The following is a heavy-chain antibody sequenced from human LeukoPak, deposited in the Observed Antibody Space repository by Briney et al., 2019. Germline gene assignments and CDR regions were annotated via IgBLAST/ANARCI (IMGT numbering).Heavy chain of an antibody. D-gene: IGHD6-13*01. CDR1: EFTVSSNY. CDR3: AGGSSSWDY. CDR2: IYSGGST. Sequence: PGGSLRLSCAASEFTVSSNYMSWLRQAPGKGLEWVSVIYSGGSTYYADSVKGRFTLSRDNSKNTLYLEMNSLRAEDTAVYYCAGGSSSWDYWGQGTLVTVSS. V-gene: IGHV3-66*01. J-gene: IGHJ4*02.